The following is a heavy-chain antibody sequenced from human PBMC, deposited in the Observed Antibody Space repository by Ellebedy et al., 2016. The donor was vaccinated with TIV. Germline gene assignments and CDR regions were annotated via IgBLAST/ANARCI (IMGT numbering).Heavy chain of an antibody. J-gene: IGHJ4*02. D-gene: IGHD3-22*01. Sequence: GESLKISXAASGFTFNAYGMHWVRQAPGKGLEWVAAISYDGSNKKYADSVKGRFTISRDDSKNTLHLQMNSLRAEDAALYYCAKDGATEIYYPFLSYYFNYWGQGTLVTVSS. CDR2: ISYDGSNK. CDR1: GFTFNAYG. V-gene: IGHV3-30*18. CDR3: AKDGATEIYYPFLSYYFNY.